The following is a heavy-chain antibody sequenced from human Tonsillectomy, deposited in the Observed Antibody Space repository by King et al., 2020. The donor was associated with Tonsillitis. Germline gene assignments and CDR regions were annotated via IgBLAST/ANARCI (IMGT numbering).Heavy chain of an antibody. CDR1: GYSFTSYW. V-gene: IGHV5-51*01. CDR2: IYPGDSDT. J-gene: IGHJ3*02. CDR3: ARPGISMVRAVGAFDI. D-gene: IGHD3-10*01. Sequence: QLVQSGAEVKKPGESLKISCKGSGYSFTSYWIGWVRQMPGKGLEWMGIIYPGDSDTRYSPSFQGQVTISADKSISTAYLQWSSLKASDTAMYYCARPGISMVRAVGAFDIWGRGTMVTVSS.